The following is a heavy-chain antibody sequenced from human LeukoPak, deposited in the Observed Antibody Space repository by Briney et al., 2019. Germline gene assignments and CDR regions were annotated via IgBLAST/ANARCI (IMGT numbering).Heavy chain of an antibody. CDR2: ISYDGSNK. J-gene: IGHJ4*02. V-gene: IGHV3-30*04. Sequence: GGSLRLSCAASGFTFSSYAMRWVRQAPGKGLEWVAVISYDGSNKYYADSVKGRFTISRDNSKNTLYLQMNSLRAEDTAVYYCAIDLLWFGRGDYWGQGTLVTVSS. D-gene: IGHD3-10*01. CDR1: GFTFSSYA. CDR3: AIDLLWFGRGDY.